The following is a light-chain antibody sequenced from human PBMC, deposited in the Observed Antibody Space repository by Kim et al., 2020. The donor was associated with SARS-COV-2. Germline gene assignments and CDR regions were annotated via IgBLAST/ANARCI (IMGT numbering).Light chain of an antibody. V-gene: IGKV3-11*01. Sequence: SPGERATLYCRASQSVSSYLAWYQQKPGQAPRLLIYDASNRATGIPARFSGSGSGTDFTLTISSLEPEDFAVYYCQQRSNWPAYTFGQGTKLEI. J-gene: IGKJ2*01. CDR3: QQRSNWPAYT. CDR1: QSVSSY. CDR2: DAS.